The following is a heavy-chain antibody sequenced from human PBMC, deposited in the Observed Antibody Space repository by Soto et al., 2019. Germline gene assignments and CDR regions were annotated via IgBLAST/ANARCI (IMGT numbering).Heavy chain of an antibody. CDR2: INHFGSP. V-gene: IGHV4-34*01. CDR3: GSLNGGRFLDKGDY. Sequence: QVQLHQWGAGLLKPSETLSLTCGVYNGSFMGYYWTWVRQPPGKGPEWIGEINHFGSPNYNPSLKSRLAISIHTSKHQFSLSLRSLTAADTAVYSCGSLNGGRFLDKGDYWGQGILVTVSS. CDR1: NGSFMGYY. J-gene: IGHJ4*02. D-gene: IGHD3-3*01.